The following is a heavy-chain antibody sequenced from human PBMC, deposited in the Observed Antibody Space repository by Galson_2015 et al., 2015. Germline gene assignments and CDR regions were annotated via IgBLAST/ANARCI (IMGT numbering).Heavy chain of an antibody. CDR1: GFPFSSYT. J-gene: IGHJ6*03. Sequence: SLRLSCAASGFPFSSYTMNWVRQAPGRGLEWISSISIGSNYIYYAESVKGRFTISRDTANDSLYLQMNGLGAEDTAVYYCARDAKYTLVLFGVAITNYMDVWGKGTTVTVSS. CDR2: ISIGSNYI. D-gene: IGHD3-3*01. CDR3: ARDAKYTLVLFGVAITNYMDV. V-gene: IGHV3-21*01.